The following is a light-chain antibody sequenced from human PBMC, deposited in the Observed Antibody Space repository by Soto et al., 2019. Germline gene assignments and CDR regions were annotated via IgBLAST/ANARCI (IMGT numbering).Light chain of an antibody. CDR3: QQLNSFPIT. V-gene: IGKV1-9*01. Sequence: QRTQCALLLSSSPVDRFSITCRAIQAISSYLAWYQQKPGRAPKLLIYAASTLQSGVPSRFSGSGSGTEFTLTITSLQPEDFAAYYCQQLNSFPITFGQGTRLEI. J-gene: IGKJ5*01. CDR1: QAISSY. CDR2: AAS.